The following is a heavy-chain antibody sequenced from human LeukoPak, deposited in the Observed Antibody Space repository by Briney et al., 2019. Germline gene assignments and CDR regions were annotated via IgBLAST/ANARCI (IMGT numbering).Heavy chain of an antibody. Sequence: SETLSLTCAVYGGSFSGYYWGWIRQPPGKGLEWIGEINHSESTNYNPSLKSRVTISVDTSKSHFSLKLSSVTAADTAVYYCARTISYWSLRYFDWFDYWGQGTLVSVSS. CDR3: ARTISYWSLRYFDWFDY. CDR1: GGSFSGYY. V-gene: IGHV4-34*01. J-gene: IGHJ4*02. CDR2: INHSEST. D-gene: IGHD3-9*01.